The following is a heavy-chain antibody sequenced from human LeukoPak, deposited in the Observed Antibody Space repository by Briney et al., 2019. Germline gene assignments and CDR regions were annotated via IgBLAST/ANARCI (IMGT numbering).Heavy chain of an antibody. J-gene: IGHJ4*02. D-gene: IGHD2-8*01. CDR3: ARDLGYCTNGVCHKRFDY. CDR2: IKEDGSER. V-gene: IGHV3-7*03. CDR1: GFTFRSHA. Sequence: GGSLRLSCVGSGFTFRSHAMSWVRQTPGKGLEWVASIKEDGSERQYVDSVKGRFSISRDNTKGSLFLQLNSLRAEDTAVYYCARDLGYCTNGVCHKRFDYWGQGTLVAVSS.